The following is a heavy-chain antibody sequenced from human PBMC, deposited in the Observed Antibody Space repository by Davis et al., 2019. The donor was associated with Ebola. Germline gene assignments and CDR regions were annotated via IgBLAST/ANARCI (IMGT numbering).Heavy chain of an antibody. Sequence: GESLKISCAASGFTFSSYWMHWVRQAPGKGLVWVSRINSDGSSTSYADSVKGRFTISRDNSKNTLYLQMNSLRAEDTAVYYCARGGENDSGLNYYYGMDVWGQGTTVTVSS. CDR2: INSDGSST. D-gene: IGHD3-16*01. V-gene: IGHV3-74*01. CDR3: ARGGENDSGLNYYYGMDV. J-gene: IGHJ6*02. CDR1: GFTFSSYW.